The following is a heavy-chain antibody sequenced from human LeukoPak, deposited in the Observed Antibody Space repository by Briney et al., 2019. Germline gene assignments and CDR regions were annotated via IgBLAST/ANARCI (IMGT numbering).Heavy chain of an antibody. CDR1: GGSISSYY. V-gene: IGHV4-59*01. CDR3: ARHGGVFNSYYYDSSGYYYYFDY. Sequence: SETLSLTCTVSGGSISSYYWSWIRQPPGKGLEWIGYIYYSGSTYYNPSLKSRVTISVHTSKNQFSLKLSSVTAADTAVYYCARHGGVFNSYYYDSSGYYYYFDYWGQGTLVTVSS. D-gene: IGHD3-22*01. CDR2: IYYSGST. J-gene: IGHJ4*02.